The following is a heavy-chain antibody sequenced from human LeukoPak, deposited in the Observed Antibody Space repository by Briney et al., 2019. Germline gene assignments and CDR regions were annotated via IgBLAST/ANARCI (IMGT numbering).Heavy chain of an antibody. V-gene: IGHV5-51*01. J-gene: IGHJ4*02. CDR2: IYPGDSDT. CDR3: ARGGQYSSSPFDY. Sequence: ESLKISCEGSGYTFTRYWIGWVRQMPGKGLEWMGIIYPGDSDTRYSPSFQGQVTISADKSISTAYLQWSSLKTSDTAMYYCARGGQYSSSPFDYWGQGTLVTVSS. CDR1: GYTFTRYW. D-gene: IGHD6-13*01.